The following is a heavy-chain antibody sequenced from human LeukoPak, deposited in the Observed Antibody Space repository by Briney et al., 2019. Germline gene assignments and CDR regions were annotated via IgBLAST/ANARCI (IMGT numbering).Heavy chain of an antibody. CDR1: GGTFSSYA. CDR2: IIPIFGTA. Sequence: ASVKVSCKASGGTFSSYAINWVRQAPGQGLEWMGGIIPIFGTANYAQKFQGRITITTDESTSTAYMELSSLRSEDTAVYYCARDLTGYSSGCENFDYWGQGTLVTVSS. CDR3: ARDLTGYSSGCENFDY. J-gene: IGHJ4*02. D-gene: IGHD6-19*01. V-gene: IGHV1-69*05.